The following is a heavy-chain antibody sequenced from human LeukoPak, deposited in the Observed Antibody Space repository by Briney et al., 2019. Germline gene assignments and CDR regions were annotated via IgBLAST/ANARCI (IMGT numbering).Heavy chain of an antibody. D-gene: IGHD6-13*01. Sequence: GGSLRLSCAASGFTFSSYAMGWVRQAPGKGLEWVSAISGSGGSTYYADSVKGRYTISRDNSKNTLYLQMNSLRTEDTAVYYCAKPTYSSSWYGVVDYWGQGTLVTVSS. CDR1: GFTFSSYA. CDR3: AKPTYSSSWYGVVDY. CDR2: ISGSGGST. J-gene: IGHJ4*02. V-gene: IGHV3-23*01.